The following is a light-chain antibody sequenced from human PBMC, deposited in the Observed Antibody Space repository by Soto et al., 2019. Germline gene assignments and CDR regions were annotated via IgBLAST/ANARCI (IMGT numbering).Light chain of an antibody. CDR2: EVN. CDR1: SSDIGAYDY. CDR3: SSYTSSSFYV. Sequence: QSALTQPASLSGSPGQSITISCTGTSSDIGAYDYVSWFQQHPGKAPKLMISEVNNRPSGVSNRFSGSKSGNTAYLTISGLQVEDEADYYCSSYTSSSFYVFGIGTKVTVL. J-gene: IGLJ1*01. V-gene: IGLV2-14*01.